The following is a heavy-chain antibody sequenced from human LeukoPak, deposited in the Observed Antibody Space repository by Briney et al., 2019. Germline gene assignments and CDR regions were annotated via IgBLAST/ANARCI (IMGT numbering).Heavy chain of an antibody. V-gene: IGHV3-11*04. D-gene: IGHD6-19*01. J-gene: IGHJ6*03. CDR1: GFTFSDYY. Sequence: GGSLRLSCAASGFTFSDYYMSWIRQAPGKGLEWVSYISSSGSTIYYADSVKGRFTISRDNAKNSLYLQMNSLRAEDTAVYYCARADPGRGQWLVGVVNYYYYYYMDVWGKGTTVTVSS. CDR3: ARADPGRGQWLVGVVNYYYYYYMDV. CDR2: ISSSGSTI.